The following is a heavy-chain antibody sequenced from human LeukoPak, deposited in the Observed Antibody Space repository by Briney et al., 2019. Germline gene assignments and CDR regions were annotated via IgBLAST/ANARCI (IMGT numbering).Heavy chain of an antibody. Sequence: GGSLRLSRGASWFSFRAFAGGGVRQAPGKGLEWVAVIGDSGGRTHYADSVKGRFTISRDNSKITLYLQMNSLRGEDTAVYYCARVRGAITYYFDYCGQGTLVTVSS. V-gene: IGHV3-23*01. J-gene: IGHJ4*02. CDR1: WFSFRAFA. CDR2: IGDSGGRT. CDR3: ARVRGAITYYFDY. D-gene: IGHD1-26*01.